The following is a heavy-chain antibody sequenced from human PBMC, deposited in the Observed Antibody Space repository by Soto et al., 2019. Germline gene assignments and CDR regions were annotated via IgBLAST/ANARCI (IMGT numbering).Heavy chain of an antibody. D-gene: IGHD2-2*01. CDR1: GGTFSSYT. CDR2: IIPILGIA. J-gene: IGHJ5*02. CDR3: AREEVDIVVVPARWTQEKRYNWNPGWFDP. Sequence: ASVKVSCKASGGTFSSYTISWVRQAPGQGLEWMGRIIPILGIANYAQKFQGRVTITADKSTSTAYMELSSRRSEDTAVYYCAREEVDIVVVPARWTQEKRYNWNPGWFDPWGQGTLVTVSS. V-gene: IGHV1-69*04.